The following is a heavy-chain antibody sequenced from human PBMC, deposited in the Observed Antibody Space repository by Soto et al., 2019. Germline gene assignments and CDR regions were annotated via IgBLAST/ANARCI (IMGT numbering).Heavy chain of an antibody. CDR3: ARDLGIAAAGPYYYYGMDV. Sequence: PSATLSLTCTVSGGSISSYYWSWIRQPAGKGLEWIGRIYTSGSTNYNPSLKSRVTMSVDTSKNQFSLKLSSVTAADTAVYYCARDLGIAAAGPYYYYGMDVWGQGTTVTVSS. CDR1: GGSISSYY. J-gene: IGHJ6*02. V-gene: IGHV4-4*07. D-gene: IGHD6-13*01. CDR2: IYTSGST.